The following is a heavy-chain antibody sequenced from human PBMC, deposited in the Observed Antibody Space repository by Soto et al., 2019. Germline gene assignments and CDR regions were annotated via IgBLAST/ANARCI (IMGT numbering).Heavy chain of an antibody. Sequence: GGSLRLSCAASGFTFSSYGMHWVRQAPGKGLEWVAVISYDGSNKYYADSVKGRFTISRDNSKNTLYLQMNSLRAEDTAVYYCAKDPFGYSYGEYFQHWGQGSLVTVSS. CDR2: ISYDGSNK. V-gene: IGHV3-30*18. J-gene: IGHJ1*01. CDR3: AKDPFGYSYGEYFQH. CDR1: GFTFSSYG. D-gene: IGHD5-18*01.